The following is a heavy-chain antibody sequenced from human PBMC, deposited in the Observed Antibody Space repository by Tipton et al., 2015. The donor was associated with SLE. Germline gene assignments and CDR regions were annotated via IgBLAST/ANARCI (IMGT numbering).Heavy chain of an antibody. CDR2: ISYSGAT. Sequence: TLSLTCTVSGDTIDGNTYFWDGIRQPPGKGLMLIGSISYSGATSYNPSLKSRFTISVDTSKNHFSLSLISVTAADTAVYYCARLTPWGYDYWGPGMLVTVSS. CDR1: GDTIDGNTYF. D-gene: IGHD7-27*01. J-gene: IGHJ4*02. V-gene: IGHV4-39*07. CDR3: ARLTPWGYDY.